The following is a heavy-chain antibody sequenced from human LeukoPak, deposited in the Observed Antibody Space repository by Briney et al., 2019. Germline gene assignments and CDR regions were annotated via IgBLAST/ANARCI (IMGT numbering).Heavy chain of an antibody. V-gene: IGHV5-51*01. CDR2: ISPGDSDT. CDR3: ARGDYGDYRIFYTLFDF. J-gene: IGHJ4*02. D-gene: IGHD4-17*01. CDR1: GYSFTSYW. Sequence: GESLKISCKGSGYSFTSYWIAWVRQMPGKGLEWMGIISPGDSDTRYSPSFQGQVTISADRSISTAYLQWSSLKASDTAMYYCARGDYGDYRIFYTLFDFWGQGTLVTVSS.